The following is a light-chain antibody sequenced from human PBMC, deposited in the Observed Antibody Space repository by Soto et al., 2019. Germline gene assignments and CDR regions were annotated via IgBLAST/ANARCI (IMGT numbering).Light chain of an antibody. CDR1: SSNLAGYT. CDR2: SNN. Sequence: QSVLTQPPSASGTPGETVTISCSGTSSNLAGYTVNWDHQVPGAAPKVLIYSNNQRPSGVPDRISGSKSGTSASLAISGLHSEDEGDYYCAAWDDSLNGVVVGGGTKLTVL. CDR3: AAWDDSLNGVV. J-gene: IGLJ2*01. V-gene: IGLV1-44*01.